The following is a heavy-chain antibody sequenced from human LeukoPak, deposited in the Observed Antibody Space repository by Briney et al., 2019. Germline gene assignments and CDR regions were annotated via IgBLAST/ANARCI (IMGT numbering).Heavy chain of an antibody. CDR2: IYSGGGT. D-gene: IGHD4-23*01. Sequence: PGGSLRLSCAASGFTFSSYWMHWVRQAPGKGLVWVSLIYSGGGTYYADSVRGRFTISRDDSKNTLYLQMNSLRAEDTAVYYCVRRAGGYSHPYDYWGQGTLVTVSS. CDR1: GFTFSSYW. V-gene: IGHV3-53*01. J-gene: IGHJ4*02. CDR3: VRRAGGYSHPYDY.